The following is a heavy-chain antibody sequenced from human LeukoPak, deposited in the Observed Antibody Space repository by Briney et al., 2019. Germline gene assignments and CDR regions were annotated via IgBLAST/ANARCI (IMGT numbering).Heavy chain of an antibody. V-gene: IGHV1-18*01. Sequence: ASVKVSCKASGYTFTSYGISWVRQAPGQGLEWMGWISAYNGNTNYAQKLQGRVTMTTDISTSTAYMELRSLRSDDTAVYYCGDSYGPQAPLYYWGQGTLVTVSS. D-gene: IGHD5-18*01. J-gene: IGHJ4*02. CDR2: ISAYNGNT. CDR3: GDSYGPQAPLYY. CDR1: GYTFTSYG.